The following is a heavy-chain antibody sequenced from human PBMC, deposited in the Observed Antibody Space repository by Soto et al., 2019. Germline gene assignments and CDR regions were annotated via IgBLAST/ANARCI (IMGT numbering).Heavy chain of an antibody. J-gene: IGHJ4*02. CDR2: IGASGDIT. Sequence: EVQLLESGGDLVQPGGSLRLSCAASGFSFTNFAMSWVRQAPGKGLEWVAGIGASGDITWYADSVKGRLSISRDNSKNTLYLQLNSLRFEDTAVYYCAKDDFTDRGNDYFDYWGPGTLVTVSS. CDR1: GFSFTNFA. D-gene: IGHD2-15*01. V-gene: IGHV3-23*01. CDR3: AKDDFTDRGNDYFDY.